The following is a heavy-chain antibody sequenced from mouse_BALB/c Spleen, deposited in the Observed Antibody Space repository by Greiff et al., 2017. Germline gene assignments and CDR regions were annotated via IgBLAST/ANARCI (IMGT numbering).Heavy chain of an antibody. CDR2: INPYNGGT. J-gene: IGHJ2*01. CDR1: GYSFTGYT. CDR3: TRGWDYGPFDY. Sequence: EVQLQQSGPELVKPGASMKISCKASGYSFTGYTMNWVKQSHGKNLEWIGLINPYNGGTAYNQKFKGKATLTADKSSSTAYMELRSLTSEDSADYYCTRGWDYGPFDYWGQGTTLTVSS. V-gene: IGHV1-18*01. D-gene: IGHD1-2*01.